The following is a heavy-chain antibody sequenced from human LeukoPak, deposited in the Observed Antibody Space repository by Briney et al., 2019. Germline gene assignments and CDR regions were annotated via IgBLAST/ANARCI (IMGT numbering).Heavy chain of an antibody. J-gene: IGHJ5*02. CDR2: MNPNSGKT. CDR1: GYTFTTYD. CDR3: TREVWTNGYNL. D-gene: IGHD5-24*01. Sequence: ASVKVSCKASGYTFTTYDIHWVRQATGQGLEWMGWMNPNSGKTGYAQKFQGRVSMTRSTSISTAYMELSSLRSEDTAVYYCTREVWTNGYNLWGQGTLVTVSS. V-gene: IGHV1-8*01.